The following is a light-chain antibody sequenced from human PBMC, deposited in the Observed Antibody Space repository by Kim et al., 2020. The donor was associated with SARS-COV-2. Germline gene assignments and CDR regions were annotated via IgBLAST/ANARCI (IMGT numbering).Light chain of an antibody. CDR2: EVT. Sequence: QSALTQPPSASGSPGQSVTISCTGVNSDISSCKCVSWYQQHPGNAPKLIIYEVTQRPSGVPDRFSGSKSGNTASLTVSGLQPEDEAYYYCTSYAGSDNPVVFGGGTQLTVL. CDR3: TSYAGSDNPVV. V-gene: IGLV2-8*01. CDR1: NSDISSCKC. J-gene: IGLJ2*01.